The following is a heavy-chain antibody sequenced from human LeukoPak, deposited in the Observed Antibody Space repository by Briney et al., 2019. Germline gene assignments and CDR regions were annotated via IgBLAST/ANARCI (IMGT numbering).Heavy chain of an antibody. V-gene: IGHV1-2*02. CDR1: GYTFTGYY. D-gene: IGHD3-22*01. Sequence: ASVKVSCKTSGYTFTGYYIHWVRQAPGQGLEWMGWINPNIGGTNYAEKFQGKATITRDTSINTAYMELSSLTSDDTAVYYCALIYYDSNGYHIGVDYWGQGTLVTVSS. CDR2: INPNIGGT. CDR3: ALIYYDSNGYHIGVDY. J-gene: IGHJ4*02.